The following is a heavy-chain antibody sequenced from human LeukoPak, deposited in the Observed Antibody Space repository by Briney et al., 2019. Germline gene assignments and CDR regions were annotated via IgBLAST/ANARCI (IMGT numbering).Heavy chain of an antibody. J-gene: IGHJ4*02. CDR1: GFTFSSYV. D-gene: IGHD1-26*01. CDR3: AKDEPEWELLFLFDY. V-gene: IGHV3-23*01. Sequence: GGSLRLSCAASGFTFSSYVMSWVRQAPGKGLEWVSAISGSGGSTYYADSVKGRFTISRDNSKNTLYLQMNSLRAEDTAVYYCAKDEPEWELLFLFDYWGQGTLVTVSS. CDR2: ISGSGGST.